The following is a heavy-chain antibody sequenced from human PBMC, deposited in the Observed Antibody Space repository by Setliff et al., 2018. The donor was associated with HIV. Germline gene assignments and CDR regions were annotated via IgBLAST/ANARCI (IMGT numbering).Heavy chain of an antibody. Sequence: ASVKVSCKASGYSFTNYDSNWMRQATGQGLEWMGWMNTNTGNTGYAQKFQGRVTLTRNTSIGTAYMAVSSLGSDDTAVYSCARAFGPLDWGQGTLVTVSS. CDR3: ARAFGPLD. J-gene: IGHJ4*02. CDR2: MNTNTGNT. V-gene: IGHV1-8*02. CDR1: GYSFTNYD. D-gene: IGHD3-16*01.